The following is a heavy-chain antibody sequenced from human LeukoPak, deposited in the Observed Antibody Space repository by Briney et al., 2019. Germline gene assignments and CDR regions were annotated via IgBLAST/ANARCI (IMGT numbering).Heavy chain of an antibody. CDR2: FDPEDGET. CDR3: AAGLIVGATTPSPGDY. Sequence: GASVKVSCKVSGYTLTELSVHWVRQAPGKGLEWMGGFDPEDGETIYAQKFQGRVTMTEDTSTDTAYMELSSLRSEDTAVYYCAAGLIVGATTPSPGDYWGQGTLVTVSS. CDR1: GYTLTELS. V-gene: IGHV1-24*01. D-gene: IGHD1-26*01. J-gene: IGHJ4*02.